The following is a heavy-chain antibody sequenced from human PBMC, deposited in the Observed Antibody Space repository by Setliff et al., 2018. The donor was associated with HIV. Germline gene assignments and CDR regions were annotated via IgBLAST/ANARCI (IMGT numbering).Heavy chain of an antibody. J-gene: IGHJ6*03. Sequence: SETLSLTCTVSGGSISNYYWSWIRQLPGKGLEWIGYIYFTGNTNYNPSLKSRVTISLDTSKNQFSLKLSSVTAADTAVYFCARGIDWGHFYYYYMDVWGKGTTVTVSS. V-gene: IGHV4-59*01. CDR2: IYFTGNT. CDR1: GGSISNYY. CDR3: ARGIDWGHFYYYYMDV. D-gene: IGHD7-27*01.